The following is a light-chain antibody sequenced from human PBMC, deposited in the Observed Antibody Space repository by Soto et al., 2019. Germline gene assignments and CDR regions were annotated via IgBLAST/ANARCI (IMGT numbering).Light chain of an antibody. CDR3: SSYTRSSTRV. CDR2: DVS. Sequence: QSALTQPASVSGSPGQSITISCTGTSSDVGGYNYVSWYQQHPGKAPKLMIYDVSNRPSGVSNRFSGSKSGNTASLTISGPQAEDEADYYCSSYTRSSTRVFGGGTKLTVL. J-gene: IGLJ2*01. CDR1: SSDVGGYNY. V-gene: IGLV2-14*01.